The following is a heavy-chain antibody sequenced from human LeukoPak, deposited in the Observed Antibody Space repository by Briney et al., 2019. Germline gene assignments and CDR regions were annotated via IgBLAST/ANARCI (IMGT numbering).Heavy chain of an antibody. Sequence: SETLSLTCTVSGYSISSGYYWGWIRQPPGKGLEWIGTIYHSGSTYYNPSLKSRVTISVDTSKNQFSLKLSSVTAADTAVYYCARGRRIVGARLDYWGQGTLVTVSS. CDR3: ARGRRIVGARLDY. J-gene: IGHJ4*02. CDR1: GYSISSGYY. D-gene: IGHD1-26*01. CDR2: IYHSGST. V-gene: IGHV4-38-2*02.